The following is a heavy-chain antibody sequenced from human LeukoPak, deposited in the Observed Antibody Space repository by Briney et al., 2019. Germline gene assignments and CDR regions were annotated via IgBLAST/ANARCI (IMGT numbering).Heavy chain of an antibody. CDR2: INSDGSST. D-gene: IGHD5-12*01. V-gene: IGHV3-74*01. CDR3: ARGGGYSGYDLFDY. CDR1: GFTFSSYW. Sequence: PGGSLRLSCAASGFTFSSYWMHWVRQAPGKGLVWVSRINSDGSSTGYADSVKGRFTISRDNAKNTLYLQMNSLRAEDTAVYYCARGGGYSGYDLFDYWGQGTLVTVSS. J-gene: IGHJ4*02.